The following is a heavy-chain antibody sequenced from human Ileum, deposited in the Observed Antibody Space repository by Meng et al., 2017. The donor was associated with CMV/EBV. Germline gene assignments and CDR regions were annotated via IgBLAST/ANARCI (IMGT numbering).Heavy chain of an antibody. D-gene: IGHD6-6*01. CDR1: GFTFSNSA. J-gene: IGHJ6*02. CDR3: SKDQWGGSSTLTGMDV. V-gene: IGHV3-30-3*01. CDR2: ISDEGSRI. Sequence: SCAVSGFTFSNSAMHWVRQAPGKGLEWVSMISDEGSRIYHANSVKGRFTISRDNSKNTLYLQMNSLRTEDTALYYCSKDQWGGSSTLTGMDVWGQETTVTVSS.